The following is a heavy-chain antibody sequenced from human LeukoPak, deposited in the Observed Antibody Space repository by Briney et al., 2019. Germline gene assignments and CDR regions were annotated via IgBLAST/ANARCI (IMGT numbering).Heavy chain of an antibody. CDR2: IYYSGST. J-gene: IGHJ4*02. CDR3: ARGSHSTSVY. Sequence: SETLSLTCAVYGGSFSSYYWGWIRRPPGKGLEWIGSIYYSGSTYYNPSLKSRVTISVDTSKNQFSLKLSSVTAADTAVYYCARGSHSTSVYWGQGTLVTVSS. V-gene: IGHV4-39*01. D-gene: IGHD6-6*01. CDR1: GGSFSSYY.